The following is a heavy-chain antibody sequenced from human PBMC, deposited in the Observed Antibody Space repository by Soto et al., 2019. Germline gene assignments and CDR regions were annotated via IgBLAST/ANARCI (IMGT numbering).Heavy chain of an antibody. CDR1: GSSISSGGYY. D-gene: IGHD3-3*01. Sequence: PSETLSLTCTVAGSSISSGGYYWSWIRQHPGKGLEWIGYIYYSGSTYYNPSLKSRVTISVDTSKNQFSLKLSSVTAADTAVYYCARERLRNDFWSGYYMGSNWFDPWGQGTLVTVSS. CDR2: IYYSGST. CDR3: ARERLRNDFWSGYYMGSNWFDP. J-gene: IGHJ5*02. V-gene: IGHV4-31*03.